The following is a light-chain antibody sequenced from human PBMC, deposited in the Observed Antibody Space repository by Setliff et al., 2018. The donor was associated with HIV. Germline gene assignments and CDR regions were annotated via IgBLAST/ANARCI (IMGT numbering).Light chain of an antibody. V-gene: IGLV2-8*01. J-gene: IGLJ1*01. Sequence: QSVLTQPPSASGSPGQSVTTSCTGTSSDVGGYNFVSWYQHHPGNAPKLMIYDVSKRPSGVPDRFSGSKSGNTASLTVSGLQAEDEADYYCSSYAGSSFYVFGTGTKVTVL. CDR2: DVS. CDR1: SSDVGGYNF. CDR3: SSYAGSSFYV.